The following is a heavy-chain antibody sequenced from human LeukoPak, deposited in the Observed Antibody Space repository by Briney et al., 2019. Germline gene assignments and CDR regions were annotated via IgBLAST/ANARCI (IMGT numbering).Heavy chain of an antibody. CDR1: GYTFTSYG. Sequence: ASVKVSCKASGYTFTSYGISWVRQAPGQGLEWMGWISAYNGNTNYAQKLQGRVTVTTDTSTSTAYMELRSLRSDDTAVYYCARKRSKGLPSDYWGQGTLVTVSS. CDR2: ISAYNGNT. D-gene: IGHD5-12*01. V-gene: IGHV1-18*01. J-gene: IGHJ4*02. CDR3: ARKRSKGLPSDY.